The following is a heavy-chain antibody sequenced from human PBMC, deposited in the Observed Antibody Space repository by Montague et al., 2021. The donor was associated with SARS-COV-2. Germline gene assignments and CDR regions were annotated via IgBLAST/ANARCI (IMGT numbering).Heavy chain of an antibody. CDR3: ARRIIAEAGIESYCFDS. D-gene: IGHD6-13*01. J-gene: IGHJ4*02. CDR1: GGSIRSSSFH. CDR2: IYYSGST. Sequence: SETLSLTCIVSGGSIRSSSFHWAWIRQPPGKGLEWIGNIYYSGSTYYEASLKSRLTISVETSKNQFSLNLTSVTAADTAVYYCARRIIAEAGIESYCFDSWGQGTLVTVSS. V-gene: IGHV4-39*01.